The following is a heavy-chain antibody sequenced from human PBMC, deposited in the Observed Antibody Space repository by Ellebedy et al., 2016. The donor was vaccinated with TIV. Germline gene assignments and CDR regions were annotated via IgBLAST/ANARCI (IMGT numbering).Heavy chain of an antibody. J-gene: IGHJ3*02. CDR1: GFTFSNAW. CDR3: ARFGWGSGTAFAI. Sequence: GGSLRLSCAASGFTFSNAWMSWVRQAPGKGLEWVGRIKSKTDGGTTDYAAPVKGRFTISRDNAKNSVYLQMSSLRVDDTAVYYCARFGWGSGTAFAIWGQGTMVTVSS. CDR2: IKSKTDGGTT. V-gene: IGHV3-15*01. D-gene: IGHD3-10*01.